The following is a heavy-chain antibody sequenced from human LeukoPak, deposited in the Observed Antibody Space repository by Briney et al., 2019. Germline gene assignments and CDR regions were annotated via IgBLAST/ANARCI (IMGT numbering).Heavy chain of an antibody. V-gene: IGHV3-64D*06. CDR3: VSHFDTFDV. J-gene: IGHJ3*01. CDR1: GMSFDFFA. CDR2: IMWNELDT. Sequence: PGGSLRLSCSGSGMSFDFFAIHWVRQAPDKGPEYVATIMWNELDTHYTDSVRGRFIISRDTSKNTVYLQMNSLRPVDTAIYYCVSHFDTFDVWGQGTPVTVSS.